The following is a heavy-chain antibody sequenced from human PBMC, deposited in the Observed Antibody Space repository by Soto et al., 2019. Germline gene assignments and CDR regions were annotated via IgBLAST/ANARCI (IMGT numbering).Heavy chain of an antibody. CDR3: ARRSPGTVSYYYYGMDV. V-gene: IGHV4-59*01. CDR2: IYYSGST. Sequence: LSLTCTVSGGSISSYYWSWIRQPPGKGLEWIGYIYYSGSTNYNPSLKSRVTISVDTSKNQFSLKLSSVTAADTAVYYCARRSPGTVSYYYYGMDVWGQGTTVTV. J-gene: IGHJ6*02. CDR1: GGSISSYY. D-gene: IGHD4-4*01.